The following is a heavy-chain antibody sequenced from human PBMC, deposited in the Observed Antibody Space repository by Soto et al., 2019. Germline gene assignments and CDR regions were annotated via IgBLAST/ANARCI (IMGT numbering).Heavy chain of an antibody. J-gene: IGHJ4*02. CDR1: GGSFSGYY. CDR3: AKAPAFDDSLWGSYRNKTMYYFEY. V-gene: IGHV4-34*01. D-gene: IGHD3-16*02. Sequence: QVQLQQWGAGLLKPSETLSLTCAVYGGSFSGYYWSWIRQPPGKGLEWIGEINHSGSTNYNPSLKNRVTISVEPATNQFALQLSAVTAAESAVYYCAKAPAFDDSLWGSYRNKTMYYFEYWGQGTLVTVYS. CDR2: INHSGST.